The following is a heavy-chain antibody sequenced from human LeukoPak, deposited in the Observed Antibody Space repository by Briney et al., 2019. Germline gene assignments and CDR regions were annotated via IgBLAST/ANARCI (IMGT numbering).Heavy chain of an antibody. J-gene: IGHJ5*02. CDR2: IYTSGST. CDR1: GGSISSGSYY. CDR3: ARDLDYYDSSDYPRSYWFDP. D-gene: IGHD3-22*01. Sequence: SQTLSLTCTVSGGSISSGSYYWSWIRQPAGKGLEWIGRIYTSGSTNYNPSLKSRVTISVDTSKNQFSLKLSSVTAADTAVYYCARDLDYYDSSDYPRSYWFDPWGQGTLVTVSS. V-gene: IGHV4-61*02.